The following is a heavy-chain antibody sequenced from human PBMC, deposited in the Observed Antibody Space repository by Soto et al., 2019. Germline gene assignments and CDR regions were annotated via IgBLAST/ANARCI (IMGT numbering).Heavy chain of an antibody. CDR1: GCFISSGYY. CDR3: ARGHIVVVPTVGWFDP. D-gene: IGHD2-2*01. Sequence: LSLTCAVSGCFISSGYYWGWIRQPPGKGLEWIGSMFHSGSTYYNPSLKSRVTISVDTSKNQFSLKLSSVAAADTAVYYCARGHIVVVPTVGWFDPWGQGTLVTVSS. J-gene: IGHJ5*02. V-gene: IGHV4-38-2*01. CDR2: MFHSGST.